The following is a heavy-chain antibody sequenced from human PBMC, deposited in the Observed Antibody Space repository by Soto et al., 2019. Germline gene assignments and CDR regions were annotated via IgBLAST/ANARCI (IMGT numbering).Heavy chain of an antibody. V-gene: IGHV1-2*04. CDR3: ARSGRDGSGSYYTTATYYYYGMDV. J-gene: IGHJ6*02. CDR1: GYTFTGYY. CDR2: INPNSGGT. Sequence: GSVKVSCKASGYTFTGYYMHWVRQAPGQGLEWMGWINPNSGGTNYAQKFQGWVTMTRDTSISTAYMELSRLRSDDTAVYYCARSGRDGSGSYYTTATYYYYGMDVWGQGTTVTVSS. D-gene: IGHD3-10*01.